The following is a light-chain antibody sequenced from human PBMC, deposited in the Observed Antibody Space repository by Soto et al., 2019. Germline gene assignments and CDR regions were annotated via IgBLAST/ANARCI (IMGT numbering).Light chain of an antibody. CDR1: QSINIY. CDR3: QQSFSTPQT. Sequence: IQVTQSPSSLSASVGDSVTITCRASQSINIYLSWYQQKPGKAPKLLINVASTLQGGVPSRFSGSGSGTEFTLAISSLQPEDSATYYCQQSFSTPQTFGGGTKVDI. J-gene: IGKJ4*01. CDR2: VAS. V-gene: IGKV1-39*01.